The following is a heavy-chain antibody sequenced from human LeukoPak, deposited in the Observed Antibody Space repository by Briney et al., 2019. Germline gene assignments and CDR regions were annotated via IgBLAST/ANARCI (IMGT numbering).Heavy chain of an antibody. CDR1: GFTFSSYS. CDR2: ISNKGGST. Sequence: GGSLRLSCAASGFTFSSYSMNWVRQAPGKGLEYVSGISNKGGSTYYADSVKGRFTTSRDNSKNTLHLQMSSLRADDTAVYYCVKSGTWADFDSWGQGTLVTVSS. J-gene: IGHJ4*02. CDR3: VKSGTWADFDS. D-gene: IGHD1-26*01. V-gene: IGHV3-64D*09.